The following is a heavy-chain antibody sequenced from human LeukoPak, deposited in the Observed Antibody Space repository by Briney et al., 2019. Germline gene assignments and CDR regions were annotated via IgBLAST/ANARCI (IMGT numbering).Heavy chain of an antibody. CDR3: AKPRGLTIVGAHFDY. J-gene: IGHJ4*02. Sequence: GGSLRLSCAASAFTFNSYAMRWVRQAPGKGLEWVSTISAGDSAYYPDSVKGRFIISRDNSKNTLYLQMNSLRAEDTALYYCAKPRGLTIVGAHFDYWGQGTLVTVSS. D-gene: IGHD1-26*01. CDR1: AFTFNSYA. V-gene: IGHV3-23*01. CDR2: ISAGDSA.